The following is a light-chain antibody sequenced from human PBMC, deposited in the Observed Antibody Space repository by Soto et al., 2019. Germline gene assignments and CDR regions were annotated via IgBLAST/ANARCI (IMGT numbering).Light chain of an antibody. CDR1: QSVSSN. Sequence: EIVMTQSPATLSVSPGERATLSCRASQSVSSNLAWYQQKPGQAPRLLIYGASTRATGIPARFSGSGSGTEFTLTIHSLQSEDFAVYYCQQCNIWPPITFGQGTRLQIK. J-gene: IGKJ5*01. V-gene: IGKV3-15*01. CDR3: QQCNIWPPIT. CDR2: GAS.